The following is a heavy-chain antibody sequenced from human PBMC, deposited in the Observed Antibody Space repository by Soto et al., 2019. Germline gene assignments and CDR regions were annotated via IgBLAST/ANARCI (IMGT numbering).Heavy chain of an antibody. J-gene: IGHJ6*02. D-gene: IGHD2-2*01. CDR1: GGSFSGYY. CDR3: ARGRGRVVPAALNNYYYYYGMDV. V-gene: IGHV4-34*01. Sequence: PSETLSLTCAVYGGSFSGYYWSWIRQPPGKGLEWIGEINHSGSTNYNPSLKSRVTISVDTSKNQFSLKPSSVTAADTAVYYCARGRGRVVPAALNNYYYYYGMDVWGQGTTVTVSS. CDR2: INHSGST.